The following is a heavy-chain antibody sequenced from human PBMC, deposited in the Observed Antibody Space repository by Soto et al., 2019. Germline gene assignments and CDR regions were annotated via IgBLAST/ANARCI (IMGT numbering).Heavy chain of an antibody. CDR1: GYTFTGYC. Sequence: GASVKVSCKASGYTFTGYCIHWLRQAPGQGLEWMGWINPNSGGINYAQKFQGWVTMTRDTSISTAYMELSRLRSDDTAVYYCARAPRGYCGGTTCFELDYWGQGTLVTGSS. D-gene: IGHD2-2*01. CDR2: INPNSGGI. V-gene: IGHV1-2*04. CDR3: ARAPRGYCGGTTCFELDY. J-gene: IGHJ4*02.